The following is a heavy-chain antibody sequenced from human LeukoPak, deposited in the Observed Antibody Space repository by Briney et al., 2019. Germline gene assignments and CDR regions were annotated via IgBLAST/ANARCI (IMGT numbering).Heavy chain of an antibody. Sequence: GESLKISCKGSGYSITNYWIGWVRQMPGKGLEWMGLIYPGDSDTRYSPSFQGQVTISADKSISTAYLHWSSLKASDTAMYYCARRGIAVAGTPAEYFQHWGQGTLVTVSS. J-gene: IGHJ1*01. V-gene: IGHV5-51*01. CDR3: ARRGIAVAGTPAEYFQH. CDR1: GYSITNYW. D-gene: IGHD6-19*01. CDR2: IYPGDSDT.